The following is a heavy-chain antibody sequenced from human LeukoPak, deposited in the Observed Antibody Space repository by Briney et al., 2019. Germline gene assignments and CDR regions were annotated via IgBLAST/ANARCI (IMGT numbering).Heavy chain of an antibody. Sequence: PGGSLRLSCAASGFTFSAYAMEWVRQAPGKGLEWVSSISNDGKYIYYADSVKGRFTISRDNAKSSLYLQMNSLRAEDTAVYYCANHLACGSTSCPPFDDWGQGTLVTVSS. J-gene: IGHJ4*02. CDR3: ANHLACGSTSCPPFDD. V-gene: IGHV3-21*01. CDR1: GFTFSAYA. D-gene: IGHD2-2*01. CDR2: ISNDGKYI.